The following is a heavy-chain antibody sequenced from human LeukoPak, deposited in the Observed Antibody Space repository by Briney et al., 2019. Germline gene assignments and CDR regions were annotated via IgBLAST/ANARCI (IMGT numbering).Heavy chain of an antibody. Sequence: SETLSLTCAVYGGSFSGYYWSWIRQPPGKGLEWIGEINHSGSTNYNPSLKSRVTISVDTSKNQFSLKLSSVTAADTAVYYCTTRNIAVAGTLIDYWGQGTLVTVSS. D-gene: IGHD6-19*01. CDR2: INHSGST. CDR1: GGSFSGYY. J-gene: IGHJ4*02. V-gene: IGHV4-34*01. CDR3: TTRNIAVAGTLIDY.